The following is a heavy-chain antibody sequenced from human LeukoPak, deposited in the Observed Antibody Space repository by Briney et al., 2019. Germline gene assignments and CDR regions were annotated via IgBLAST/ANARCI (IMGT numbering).Heavy chain of an antibody. V-gene: IGHV1-69*05. Sequence: SVKVSCKASGGTFSSYAISWVRQAPGQGLEWMGRIIPIFGTANYAQKLQGRVTMTRDTSTSTVYMELSSLRSEDTAVYYCARDNYYGSGSYYSDYWGQGTLVTVSS. CDR3: ARDNYYGSGSYYSDY. J-gene: IGHJ4*02. D-gene: IGHD3-10*01. CDR2: IIPIFGTA. CDR1: GGTFSSYA.